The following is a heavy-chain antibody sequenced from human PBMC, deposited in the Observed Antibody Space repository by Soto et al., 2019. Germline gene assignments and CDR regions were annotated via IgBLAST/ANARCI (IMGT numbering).Heavy chain of an antibody. V-gene: IGHV4-59*01. CDR3: ARADPDASVGY. CDR1: GGSMSSYY. Sequence: SDTLSLTCTVSGGSMSSYYWTWLRQSPGRGLERIGYISYSGSTYYNPSLKSRGTISADTSKNQFSLRMNSMIAADTAVYYCARADPDASVGYWGQGTLVTVSS. CDR2: ISYSGST. J-gene: IGHJ4*02. D-gene: IGHD2-15*01.